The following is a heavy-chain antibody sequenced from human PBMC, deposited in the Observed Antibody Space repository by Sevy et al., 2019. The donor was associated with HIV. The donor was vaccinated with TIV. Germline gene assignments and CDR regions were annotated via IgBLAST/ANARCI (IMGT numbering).Heavy chain of an antibody. CDR2: IYYSGST. Sequence: SETLSLTCTVSGGSISSGGYYWSWIRQRPGKGLEWIGYIYYSGSTYYNPSLKSRVTISVDTSKNQFSLKLSSVHAADTAVYYCARLFFPQDIVVVVAATPSPGWFDPWGQGTLVTVSS. CDR3: ARLFFPQDIVVVVAATPSPGWFDP. CDR1: GGSISSGGYY. V-gene: IGHV4-31*03. D-gene: IGHD2-15*01. J-gene: IGHJ5*02.